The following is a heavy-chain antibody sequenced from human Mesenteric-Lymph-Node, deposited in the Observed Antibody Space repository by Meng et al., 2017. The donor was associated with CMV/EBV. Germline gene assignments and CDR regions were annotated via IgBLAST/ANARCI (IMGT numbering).Heavy chain of an antibody. D-gene: IGHD2-2*01. J-gene: IGHJ4*02. CDR3: ATARCGTSCYSVAY. V-gene: IGHV1-18*01. Sequence: ASVKVSCKASGYTLSNYGISWVRQAPGQGLEWMAWISGYNGNTNYAQKFQGRVTMTTDTSTNTAYMELGSLRSDDTAVYYCATARCGTSCYSVAYWGQGTLVTVSS. CDR2: ISGYNGNT. CDR1: GYTLSNYG.